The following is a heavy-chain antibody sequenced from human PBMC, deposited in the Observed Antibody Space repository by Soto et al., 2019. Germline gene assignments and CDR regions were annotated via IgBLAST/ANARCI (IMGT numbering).Heavy chain of an antibody. CDR2: ISYDGSNK. Sequence: QVQLVESGGGVVQPGRSRRLSCAASGFTFSSYAMHWVRQAPGKGLEWVAVISYDGSNKYYADSVKGRFTISRDNSKNTLYLQMNSLRAEDTAVYYCARDYYRFNSGYGFSMDVWGQGTTVTVSS. J-gene: IGHJ6*02. CDR1: GFTFSSYA. CDR3: ARDYYRFNSGYGFSMDV. D-gene: IGHD5-12*01. V-gene: IGHV3-30-3*01.